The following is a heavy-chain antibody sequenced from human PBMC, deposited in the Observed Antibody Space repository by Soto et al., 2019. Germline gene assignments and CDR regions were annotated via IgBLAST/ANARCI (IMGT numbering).Heavy chain of an antibody. CDR3: ARMHYFGSGKPTDY. CDR2: IYYSGST. J-gene: IGHJ4*01. Sequence: SETLSLTCTVSGGSISSGGYYGSWIRQPPGKGLEWIGYIYYSGSTNYNPSLKSRITISVNTSKNQFSLNLISVTAADTAVYYCARMHYFGSGKPTDYWGQGTLVTVSS. CDR1: GGSISSGGYY. V-gene: IGHV4-30-4*01. D-gene: IGHD3-10*01.